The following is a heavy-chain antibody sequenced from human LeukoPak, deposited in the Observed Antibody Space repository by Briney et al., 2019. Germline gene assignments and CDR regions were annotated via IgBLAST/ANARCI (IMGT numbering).Heavy chain of an antibody. V-gene: IGHV1-18*04. Sequence: ASVKVSCKASGYTFTSYGISWMRQAPGQGLEWMGWISAYNGNTNYAQKLQGRVTMTTDTSTSTAYMELRSLRSDDTAVYYCARDSAYSGYDLGFDYWGQGTLVTVSS. CDR3: ARDSAYSGYDLGFDY. D-gene: IGHD5-12*01. CDR1: GYTFTSYG. CDR2: ISAYNGNT. J-gene: IGHJ4*02.